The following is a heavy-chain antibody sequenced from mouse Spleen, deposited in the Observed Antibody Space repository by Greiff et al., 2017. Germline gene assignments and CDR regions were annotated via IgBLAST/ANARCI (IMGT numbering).Heavy chain of an antibody. Sequence: EVQLQQSGPELVKPGASVKMSCKASGYTFTDYNMHWVKQSHGKSLEWIGYINPNNGGTSYNQKFKGKATLTVDKSSSTAYMELRSLTSEVSAVYYCAGAGTDFDDWGKGTTLTVSS. J-gene: IGHJ2*01. V-gene: IGHV1-22*01. CDR2: INPNNGGT. CDR1: GYTFTDYN. D-gene: IGHD4-1*01. CDR3: AGAGTDFDD.